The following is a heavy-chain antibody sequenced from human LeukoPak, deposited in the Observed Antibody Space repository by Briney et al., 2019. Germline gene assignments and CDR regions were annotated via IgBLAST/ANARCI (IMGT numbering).Heavy chain of an antibody. J-gene: IGHJ4*02. Sequence: GGSLRLSCAASGFTFSSFWMTWVRQAPGKRLEYVANIKQDGTDKYYVGSVKGRFTISRDNAKNSLYLQMSSLRAEDTAAYYCARGRWGSGYYFDYWGQGALVTVSS. D-gene: IGHD6-25*01. CDR2: IKQDGTDK. V-gene: IGHV3-7*01. CDR1: GFTFSSFW. CDR3: ARGRWGSGYYFDY.